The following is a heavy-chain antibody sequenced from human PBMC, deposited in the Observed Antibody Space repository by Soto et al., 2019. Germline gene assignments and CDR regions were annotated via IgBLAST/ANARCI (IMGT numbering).Heavy chain of an antibody. CDR3: ARGPSGDKVHY. D-gene: IGHD7-27*01. V-gene: IGHV4-30-4*08. CDR1: GASITSTSYH. Sequence: PSETLSLTCTVSGASITSTSYHWGWIRQPPGEGLEWIGHIFDSGTTYTNPSLRSQVAISLDTSKNHFSLTLSSVTAADTAVYYCARGPSGDKVHYWGQGALVTVSS. J-gene: IGHJ4*02. CDR2: IFDSGTT.